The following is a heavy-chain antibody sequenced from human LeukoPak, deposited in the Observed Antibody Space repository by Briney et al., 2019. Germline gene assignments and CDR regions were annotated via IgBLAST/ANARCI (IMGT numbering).Heavy chain of an antibody. CDR3: ARDSRVAGTVVY. V-gene: IGHV3-66*01. CDR2: IYSGGST. J-gene: IGHJ4*02. Sequence: GGSPRLSCAASGFTVSSNYMSWVRQAPGKGLEWVSVIYSGGSTYYADSVKGRFTISRDNSKNTLYLQMNSLRAEDTAVYYCARDSRVAGTVVYWGQGTLVTVSS. CDR1: GFTVSSNY. D-gene: IGHD6-19*01.